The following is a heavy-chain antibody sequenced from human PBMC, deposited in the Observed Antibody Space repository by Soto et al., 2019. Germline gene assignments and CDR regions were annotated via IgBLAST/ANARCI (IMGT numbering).Heavy chain of an antibody. CDR3: TTDSPSSIINED. J-gene: IGHJ4*02. Sequence: VRPLRLSCTASWFKIINAWGSWVRQTPGKGLEWVGRIKSKTDGGTTDYAAPVKGRFTISRDDSKNTLYLQMNSLKTEDTAVYYCTTDSPSSIINEDWGQGTLVTVSS. D-gene: IGHD2-2*01. V-gene: IGHV3-15*01. CDR2: IKSKTDGGTT. CDR1: WFKIINAW.